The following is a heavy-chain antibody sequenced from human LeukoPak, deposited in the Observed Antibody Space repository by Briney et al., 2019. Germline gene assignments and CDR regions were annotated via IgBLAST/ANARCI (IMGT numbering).Heavy chain of an antibody. CDR2: ISDSGANT. D-gene: IGHD6-13*01. Sequence: GGSLRLSCAASGFTFSSYWMSRVRQAPGKGLEWASAISDSGANTYYADSVKGRFTISRDNSKNTLYLQMNSLRAEDTAVYYCAKARGSSWYFDYWGQGTLATVSS. CDR3: AKARGSSWYFDY. J-gene: IGHJ4*02. V-gene: IGHV3-23*01. CDR1: GFTFSSYW.